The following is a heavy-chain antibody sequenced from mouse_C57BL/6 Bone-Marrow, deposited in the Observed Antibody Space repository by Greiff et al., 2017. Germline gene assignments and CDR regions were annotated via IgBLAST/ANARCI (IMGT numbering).Heavy chain of an antibody. J-gene: IGHJ4*01. D-gene: IGHD1-1*01. Sequence: VQLQQSGAELARPGASVKLSCKASGYTFTSYGISWVKQRTGQGLEWIGEIYPRSGNTYYNEKFKGKATLTADKASSTAYMELRSLTSEDSAVXFCAYYGPYAMDYWGQGTSVTVSS. CDR1: GYTFTSYG. CDR3: AYYGPYAMDY. V-gene: IGHV1-81*01. CDR2: IYPRSGNT.